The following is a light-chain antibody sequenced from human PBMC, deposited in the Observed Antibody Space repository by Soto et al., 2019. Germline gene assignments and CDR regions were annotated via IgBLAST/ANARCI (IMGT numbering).Light chain of an antibody. J-gene: IGLJ1*01. CDR1: SSDVGGYNY. V-gene: IGLV2-14*01. CDR2: EVS. CDR3: SSYTSSNTYV. Sequence: QSALTQPASVSGSPGQSITISCTGTSSDVGGYNYVSWYQQHPGKAPKLMIYEVSNRPSGVSSRFSGSKSGNTASLTISGLQAEDEADYYCSSYTSSNTYVFATGTKVTVL.